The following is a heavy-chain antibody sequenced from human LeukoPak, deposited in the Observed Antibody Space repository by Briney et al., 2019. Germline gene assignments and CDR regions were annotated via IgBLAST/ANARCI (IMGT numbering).Heavy chain of an antibody. V-gene: IGHV4-34*01. CDR2: INHSGST. CDR1: GGSFSGYY. D-gene: IGHD4-23*01. Sequence: SETLSLTCAVYGGSFSGYYWSWIRRPPGKGLEWIGEINHSGSTNYNPSLKSRVTISVDTSKNQFSLKLSSVTAADTAVYYCARGTRYGGTDYWGQGTLVTVSS. CDR3: ARGTRYGGTDY. J-gene: IGHJ4*02.